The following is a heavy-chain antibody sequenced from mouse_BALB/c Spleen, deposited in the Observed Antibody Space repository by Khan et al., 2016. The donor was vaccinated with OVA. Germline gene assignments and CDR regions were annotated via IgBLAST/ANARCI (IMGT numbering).Heavy chain of an antibody. J-gene: IGHJ3*01. D-gene: IGHD1-2*01. CDR1: GFTFSSYG. V-gene: IGHV5-6*01. Sequence: EVKVVESGGDLVKPGGSLNLSCEASGFTFSSYGMSWLRQTPDKRLEWVATISNGGSYTYYPDSVKGRLTISRDNAKNTLYLQMSSLKSEDTAMYYCARHRFTTPTAWFAYWGQGTLVTVSA. CDR3: ARHRFTTPTAWFAY. CDR2: ISNGGSYT.